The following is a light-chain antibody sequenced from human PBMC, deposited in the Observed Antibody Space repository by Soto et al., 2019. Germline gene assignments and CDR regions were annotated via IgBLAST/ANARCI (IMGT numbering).Light chain of an antibody. J-gene: IGLJ2*01. CDR2: QDN. Sequence: SYELTQPPSVSVSPGQTASITCSGDKLGNKYACWYQQKPGQSPFLVIYQDNKRPSGIPERFSGSNSGNTASLTISGTQAMDEADYYCQAWDSSTAVVFGGGTKLTVL. CDR3: QAWDSSTAVV. CDR1: KLGNKY. V-gene: IGLV3-1*01.